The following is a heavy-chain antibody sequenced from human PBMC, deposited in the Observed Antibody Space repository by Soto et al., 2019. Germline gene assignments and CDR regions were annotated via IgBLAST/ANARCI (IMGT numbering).Heavy chain of an antibody. V-gene: IGHV3-23*01. CDR2: ISGSGGST. J-gene: IGHJ4*02. CDR3: AKEGATIFGVVIPPYY. CDR1: GFPFSSYG. Sequence: PGGSLRLSCAAAGFPFSSYGMSWVRQAPGKGPEWVSAISGSGGSTYYADSVKGRFTISRDNSKNTLYLQMNSLRAEDTAVYYCAKEGATIFGVVIPPYYWGQGTLVTVSS. D-gene: IGHD3-3*01.